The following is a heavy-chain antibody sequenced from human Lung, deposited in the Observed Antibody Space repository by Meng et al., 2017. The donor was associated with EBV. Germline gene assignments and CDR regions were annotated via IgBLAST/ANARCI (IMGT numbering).Heavy chain of an antibody. CDR1: GFILSNYN. D-gene: IGHD1-7*01. J-gene: IGHJ5*02. V-gene: IGHV3-21*02. CDR2: ISSGNSYI. CDR3: ARLSGTGWFDP. Sequence: VQLVGSGGGLVKPGESLRLSCAASGFILSNYNMNWVRQAPGKGLEWVSSISSGNSYIYYADSEKGRFTISRDNAKNSLSLQMNSLRAEDTAVYYCARLSGTGWFDPWGQGTLVTVSS.